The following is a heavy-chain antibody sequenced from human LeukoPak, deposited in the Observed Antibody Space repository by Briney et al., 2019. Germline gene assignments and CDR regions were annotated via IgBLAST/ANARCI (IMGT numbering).Heavy chain of an antibody. V-gene: IGHV1-2*02. D-gene: IGHD6-19*01. CDR1: GYTFTAYY. Sequence: ASVTVSCTASGYTFTAYYMHWVRQAPGQGLEWMGSIKPNSGGTNHAQKFQGRVTMTRDTSISTAYMELSRLRSDCTAVYYCAREGSVWYYFIYWGQGTLVTVAS. J-gene: IGHJ4*02. CDR3: AREGSVWYYFIY. CDR2: IKPNSGGT.